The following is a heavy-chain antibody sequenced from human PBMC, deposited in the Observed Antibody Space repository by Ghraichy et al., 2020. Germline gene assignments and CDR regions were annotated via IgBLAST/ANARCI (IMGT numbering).Heavy chain of an antibody. V-gene: IGHV1-69*13. J-gene: IGHJ5*02. D-gene: IGHD4-17*01. CDR3: AREVGADSGDYHNWFDP. CDR1: GGSFSNFA. Sequence: SVKVSCKASGGSFSNFAVSWLRQAPGQGPEWVGAIIPIIGTADYAQKFQGRVTITADESTTTSYMELRGLKSEDTAVYYCAREVGADSGDYHNWFDPWGQGTLVTVSS. CDR2: IIPIIGTA.